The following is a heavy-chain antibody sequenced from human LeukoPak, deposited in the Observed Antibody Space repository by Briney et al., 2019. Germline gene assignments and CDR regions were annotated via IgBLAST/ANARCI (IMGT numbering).Heavy chain of an antibody. CDR1: GGSISTFY. D-gene: IGHD6-13*01. CDR3: ARHGIVDSSRKYYFDY. V-gene: IGHV4-59*08. CDR2: IYYSGST. Sequence: PSETLSLTCSVSGGSISTFYWSWIRQPPGKGLEWIGYIYYSGSTSYNPSLKSRVTISVDTSKNQFSLDLSSVTAADTAVYYCARHGIVDSSRKYYFDYWGQGTLVTVSS. J-gene: IGHJ4*02.